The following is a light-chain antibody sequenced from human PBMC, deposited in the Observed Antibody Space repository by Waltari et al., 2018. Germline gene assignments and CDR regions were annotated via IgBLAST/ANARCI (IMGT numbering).Light chain of an antibody. CDR2: WAS. Sequence: DIVMTQSPDSLAVSLGERATINCKSSQSVLSRSNSLNYSGWYQQKVGQPPKLLIYWASTRESGVPERFSGSGSGTDFTLTISSLQAEDVAVYYCQQYYTTPHTFGPGTQVDVK. CDR1: QSVLSRSNSLNY. V-gene: IGKV4-1*01. J-gene: IGKJ3*01. CDR3: QQYYTTPHT.